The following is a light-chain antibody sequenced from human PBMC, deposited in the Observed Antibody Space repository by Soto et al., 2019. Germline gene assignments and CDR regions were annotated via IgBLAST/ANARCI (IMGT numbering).Light chain of an antibody. CDR3: SSYAGSNSSGV. J-gene: IGLJ2*01. Sequence: QSALTQPPSASGSPGQSVTISCTGTSSDVGGYNYVSWYQHHPGKAPKLMIYEVNKRPSGVSDRFSGSKSGNTASLTVSGLQAEDEADYYCSSYAGSNSSGVFGGGIKVTVL. V-gene: IGLV2-8*01. CDR2: EVN. CDR1: SSDVGGYNY.